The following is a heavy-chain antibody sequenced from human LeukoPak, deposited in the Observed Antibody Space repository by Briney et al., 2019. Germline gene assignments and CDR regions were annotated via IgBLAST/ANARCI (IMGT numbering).Heavy chain of an antibody. CDR2: IYYSGST. V-gene: IGHV4-59*01. D-gene: IGHD6-19*01. J-gene: IGHJ6*04. CDR3: ARTEGDIAVAGTSLDYFYGMDV. CDR1: GGSISSYY. Sequence: SETLSLTCTASGGSISSYYWSWIRQPPGKGLEWIGYIYYSGSTNYNPSLKSRVTISVDTSKNQFSLKLSSVTAADTAVYYCARTEGDIAVAGTSLDYFYGMDVWGKGTTVTVSS.